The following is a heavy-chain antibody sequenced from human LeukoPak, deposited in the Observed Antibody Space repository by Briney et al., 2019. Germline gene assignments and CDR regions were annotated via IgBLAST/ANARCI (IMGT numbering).Heavy chain of an antibody. CDR1: GGPFSTYY. J-gene: IGHJ4*02. Sequence: SETLSLTCAVYGGPFSTYYWSWIRQPPGKGLEWIGDIYHTGSTTYSPSLKSRVTLSVDTYKKQFSVSLNSVTAADTAVYYCARHLPRGRGDRSQFNYWGQGTLVTVSS. D-gene: IGHD2-21*02. CDR2: IYHTGST. CDR3: ARHLPRGRGDRSQFNY. V-gene: IGHV4-34*01.